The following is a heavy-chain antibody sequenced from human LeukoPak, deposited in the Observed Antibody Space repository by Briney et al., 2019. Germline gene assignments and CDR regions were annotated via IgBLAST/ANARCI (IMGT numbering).Heavy chain of an antibody. Sequence: TGGSLRLSCAASGFTFSSYSMNWVRQAPGKGLEWVSSISSSSSYIYYADSVKGRFTISRDNAKNSLYLQMNSLRAEDTAVYYCARVLSLKVGTAMVKPHTIFDYWGQGTLVTVSS. V-gene: IGHV3-21*01. J-gene: IGHJ4*02. CDR2: ISSSSSYI. CDR1: GFTFSSYS. CDR3: ARVLSLKVGTAMVKPHTIFDY. D-gene: IGHD5-18*01.